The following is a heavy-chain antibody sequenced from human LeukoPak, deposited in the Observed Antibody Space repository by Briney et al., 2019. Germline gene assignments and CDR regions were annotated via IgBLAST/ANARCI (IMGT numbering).Heavy chain of an antibody. CDR3: ARDRSTANGHCAGDNCYAELG. Sequence: GGSLRLSCAASGLTFSSNWMHWVRQAPGKGLVWVSRINSDGTSTSYADSVKGRFTVSRDNSKNTLYLHMNSLRAEDTAVYYCARDRSTANGHCAGDNCYAELGRGQGTLVTVSS. CDR1: GLTFSSNW. D-gene: IGHD2-21*02. J-gene: IGHJ4*02. CDR2: INSDGTST. V-gene: IGHV3-74*01.